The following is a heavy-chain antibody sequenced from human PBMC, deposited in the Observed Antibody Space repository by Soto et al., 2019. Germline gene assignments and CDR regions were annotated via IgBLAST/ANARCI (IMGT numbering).Heavy chain of an antibody. CDR2: IYYSGST. CDR1: GGSISSYY. D-gene: IGHD6-19*01. J-gene: IGHJ4*02. V-gene: IGHV4-59*01. Sequence: LEILSLTCTVSGGSISSYYWSWIRQPPGKGLEWIGYIYYSGSTNYNPSLKSRVTISVDTSKNQFSLKLSSVTAADTAVYYCAARSRISHSSGWYGDFDYWGQGTLVTVSS. CDR3: AARSRISHSSGWYGDFDY.